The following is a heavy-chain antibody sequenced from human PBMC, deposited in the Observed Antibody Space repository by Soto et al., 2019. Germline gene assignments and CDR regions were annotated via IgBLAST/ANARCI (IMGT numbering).Heavy chain of an antibody. V-gene: IGHV1-3*01. J-gene: IGHJ4*02. Sequence: ASVKVSCKASGYTFTSYAMHWVRQAPGQRLEWMGWINAGNGNTKYSQKFQGRVTITRDTSASTAYMELSSLKVDDTAMYYCARAHSTGWHYFDYWGPGTLVTVS. CDR1: GYTFTSYA. CDR3: ARAHSTGWHYFDY. D-gene: IGHD6-19*01. CDR2: INAGNGNT.